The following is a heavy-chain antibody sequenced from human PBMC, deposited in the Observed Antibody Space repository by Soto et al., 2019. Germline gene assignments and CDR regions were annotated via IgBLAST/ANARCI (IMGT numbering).Heavy chain of an antibody. CDR1: GGSISSGDYY. CDR3: SRAVRGSYYDY. V-gene: IGHV4-30-4*01. D-gene: IGHD1-26*01. J-gene: IGHJ4*02. CDR2: ISSSGGT. Sequence: QVQLQESGPGLVKPSQTLSLTCTVSGGSISSGDYYWSWIRQPPGKGLEWIGYISSSGGTYYNPSLKSRVTVSVGTPKNQCSLKLSSVAAADTAVYYCSRAVRGSYYDYWGQGTLVTVSS.